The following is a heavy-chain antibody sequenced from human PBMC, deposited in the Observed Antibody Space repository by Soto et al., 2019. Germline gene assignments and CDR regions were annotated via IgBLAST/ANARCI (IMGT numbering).Heavy chain of an antibody. CDR1: GFMFDNYA. D-gene: IGHD3-10*02. CDR3: AKGHYFVTSATGANS. V-gene: IGHV3-23*01. J-gene: IGHJ5*02. Sequence: EVKLLESGGGLVPPGASARLSCITSGFMFDNYAMSLVRQSPGRGLEWVAAISGSGHGTVYTQSVQGRFIISRDKSKKTLFLQMNHLRAEDTVFYYCAKGHYFVTSATGANSWGKGTLVSVS. CDR2: ISGSGHGT.